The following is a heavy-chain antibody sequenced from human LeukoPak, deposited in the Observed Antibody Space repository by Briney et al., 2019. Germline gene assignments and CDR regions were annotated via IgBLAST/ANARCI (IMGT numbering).Heavy chain of an antibody. CDR2: ISGSSSYI. CDR3: AREYIVGGTPYFYYVDV. CDR1: GFIFSTYN. Sequence: PGGSLRLSCAASGFIFSTYNMNWVRQAPGKGLEWVSSISGSSSYIFYGDSVRGRFTISRDNAKNSLYLQMNSLRAEDTAVYYCAREYIVGGTPYFYYVDVWGKGTTVTVSS. V-gene: IGHV3-21*04. D-gene: IGHD1-26*01. J-gene: IGHJ6*03.